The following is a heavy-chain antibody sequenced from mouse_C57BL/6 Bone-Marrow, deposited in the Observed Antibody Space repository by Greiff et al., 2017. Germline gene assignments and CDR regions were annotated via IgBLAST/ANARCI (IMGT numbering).Heavy chain of an antibody. D-gene: IGHD1-2*01. Sequence: QVHVKQPGAELVRPGASVKLSCKASGYTFTSYGIRWVKQRTGQGLEWIGEIHPSSGNTYYNEKFKGKATLTADKSSSTAYMELRSLTSDDSAVYFCTRSTYYGPRVFDYWGQGTTLTVSS. CDR2: IHPSSGNT. V-gene: IGHV1-81*01. CDR3: TRSTYYGPRVFDY. J-gene: IGHJ2*01. CDR1: GYTFTSYG.